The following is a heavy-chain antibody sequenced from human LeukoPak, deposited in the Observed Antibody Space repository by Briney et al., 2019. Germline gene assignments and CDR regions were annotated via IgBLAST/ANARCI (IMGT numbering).Heavy chain of an antibody. Sequence: ASVKVSCKASGYTFTSYDINWVRQATGQGLEWMGWMNPNSGNTGYAQKFQGGVTMTRNTSISTAYMELSSLRSEDTAVYYCARGQVAATPDYGMDVWGQGTTVTVSS. CDR2: MNPNSGNT. CDR3: ARGQVAATPDYGMDV. J-gene: IGHJ6*02. D-gene: IGHD2-15*01. CDR1: GYTFTSYD. V-gene: IGHV1-8*01.